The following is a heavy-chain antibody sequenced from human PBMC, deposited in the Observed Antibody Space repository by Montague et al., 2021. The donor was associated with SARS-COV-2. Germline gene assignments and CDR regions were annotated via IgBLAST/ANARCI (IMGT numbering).Heavy chain of an antibody. Sequence: SETLSLTCTVSGGSVGGYFWSWIRQPPGKGLEWIGYIYYSGSTNYNPSLESRVTISADTSKNHFSLKLRSVTAADTAVYYCAREISGPDYFDYWGQGTLVTVSS. V-gene: IGHV4-59*02. CDR2: IYYSGST. CDR3: AREISGPDYFDY. CDR1: GGSVGGYF. D-gene: IGHD3-10*01. J-gene: IGHJ4*02.